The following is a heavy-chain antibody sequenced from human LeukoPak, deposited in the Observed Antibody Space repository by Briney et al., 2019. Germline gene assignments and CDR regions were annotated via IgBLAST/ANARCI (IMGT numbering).Heavy chain of an antibody. Sequence: ASVKVSCKVSGYTLTELSMHWVRQAPGKGLEWMGGFDPEDGETIYAQKFQGRVTMTEDTSTDTAYMELSSLRSEDTAVYYCATNSVVPAASYYYYYGTDVWGQGAMVTVSS. CDR3: ATNSVVPAASYYYYYGTDV. CDR1: GYTLTELS. CDR2: FDPEDGET. J-gene: IGHJ6*02. D-gene: IGHD2-2*01. V-gene: IGHV1-24*01.